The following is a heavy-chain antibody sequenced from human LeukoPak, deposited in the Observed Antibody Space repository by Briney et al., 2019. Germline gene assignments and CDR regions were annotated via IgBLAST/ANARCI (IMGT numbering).Heavy chain of an antibody. D-gene: IGHD4-17*01. CDR3: ARDIRLTVPKAFDI. V-gene: IGHV3-21*01. Sequence: PGGSLRLSCAASGFTFSSYSMNWVRQAPGKGLEWVSSISSSSSYIYYADSVKGRFTISRDNAKNSLYLQMNSLRAEDTAVYYCARDIRLTVPKAFDIWGQGTMVTVSS. CDR1: GFTFSSYS. J-gene: IGHJ3*02. CDR2: ISSSSSYI.